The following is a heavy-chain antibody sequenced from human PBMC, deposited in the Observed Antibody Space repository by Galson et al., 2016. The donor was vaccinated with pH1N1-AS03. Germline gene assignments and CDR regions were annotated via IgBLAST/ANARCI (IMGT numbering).Heavy chain of an antibody. Sequence: LRLSCAASGFDVSNYWMNWVRQAPGKGLVWVSLLNTDVSSTTYADSVQGRFTISRDNAKNTVYLQMISLRAEDTAVYYCATGRGYYYEYWGQGTLVTVSS. CDR3: ATGRGYYYEY. D-gene: IGHD3-10*01. CDR1: GFDVSNYW. CDR2: LNTDVSST. J-gene: IGHJ4*02. V-gene: IGHV3-74*01.